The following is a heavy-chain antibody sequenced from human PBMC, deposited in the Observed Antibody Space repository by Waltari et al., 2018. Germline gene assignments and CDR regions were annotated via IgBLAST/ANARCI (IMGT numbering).Heavy chain of an antibody. J-gene: IGHJ4*02. CDR2: ISSGGTTN. V-gene: IGHV3-11*01. CDR1: SFAFSDYY. CDR3: ARDRGQSGYGEAY. Sequence: QVQLVESGGDLVKPGGSLRLSCEVSSFAFSDYYMSWIRQAPGKVVEWVSYISSGGTTNDYADSVSGRFIISRDNAKNTLYLQMNSLRVEDTAGYYCARDRGQSGYGEAYWGQGTLVTVSS. D-gene: IGHD5-12*01.